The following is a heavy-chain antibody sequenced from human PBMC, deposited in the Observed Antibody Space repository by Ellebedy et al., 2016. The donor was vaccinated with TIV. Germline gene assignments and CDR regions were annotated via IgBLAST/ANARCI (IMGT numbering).Heavy chain of an antibody. CDR2: IDPTDSYT. V-gene: IGHV5-10-1*01. CDR1: GYRFTNYW. CDR3: ARQSIESGYNWFDP. D-gene: IGHD3-10*01. Sequence: GESLKISXQGSGYRFTNYWINWLRQMPGKGLEWMGKIDPTDSYTNYSPSFQGHVTISADKSISTAYLQWSSLKASDTALYYCARQSIESGYNWFDPWGPGTLVTVSS. J-gene: IGHJ5*02.